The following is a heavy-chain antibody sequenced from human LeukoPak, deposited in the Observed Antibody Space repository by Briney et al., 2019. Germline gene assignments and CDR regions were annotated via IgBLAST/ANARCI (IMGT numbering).Heavy chain of an antibody. V-gene: IGHV3-7*01. J-gene: IGHJ4*02. Sequence: GGSLRLSCEASGFTFGTYWMAWVRQAPGKGLEWVANIHQTGSVTSYADSVKGRFTIATANSKNTLYLQMNSLRAEDTAVYYCARVVPDYDFWSGYYGGFGDYWGQGTLVTVSS. CDR1: GFTFGTYW. CDR2: IHQTGSVT. D-gene: IGHD3-3*01. CDR3: ARVVPDYDFWSGYYGGFGDY.